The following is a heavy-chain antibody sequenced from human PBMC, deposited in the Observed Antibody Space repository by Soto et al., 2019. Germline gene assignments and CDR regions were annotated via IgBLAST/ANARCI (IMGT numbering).Heavy chain of an antibody. V-gene: IGHV3-33*01. D-gene: IGHD2-15*01. CDR2: VWNDGSNK. Sequence: QVQLVESGGGVVQPGRSLRLSCAASGFTFSSYGMHWVRHSPGKGLEWVAIVWNDGSNKYYADSVKGRFSISRDNSKSTLYLQMNSLRAEDTAVYYCARPLVVAARGHYCYGMDVWGQGTTVTVSS. J-gene: IGHJ6*02. CDR3: ARPLVVAARGHYCYGMDV. CDR1: GFTFSSYG.